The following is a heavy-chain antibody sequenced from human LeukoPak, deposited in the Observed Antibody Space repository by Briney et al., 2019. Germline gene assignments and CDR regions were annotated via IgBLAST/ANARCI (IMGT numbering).Heavy chain of an antibody. V-gene: IGHV3-23*01. Sequence: GGSLRLSCAASGFTFSSYAMSWVRQAPGKGLEWVSAISGSGGSTYYADSVKGRFTIPRDNSKNTLYLQMNSLRAEDTAVYYCAKLGHDILTGYVFPYYFDYWGQGTLVTVSS. CDR2: ISGSGGST. CDR3: AKLGHDILTGYVFPYYFDY. CDR1: GFTFSSYA. J-gene: IGHJ4*02. D-gene: IGHD3-9*01.